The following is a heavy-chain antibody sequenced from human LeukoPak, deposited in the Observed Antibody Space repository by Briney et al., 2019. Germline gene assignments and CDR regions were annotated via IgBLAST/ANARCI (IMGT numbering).Heavy chain of an antibody. V-gene: IGHV3-30*02. CDR1: GFTFSSYG. Sequence: GGSLRLSCAASGFTFSSYGMHWVRQAPGKGLEWVAFIRYDGSNKYYADSVKGRFTISRDNSKNTLYLQMNSLRAEDTAVYYCAKDANGVNLAEYFQHWGQGTLVTVSS. CDR3: AKDANGVNLAEYFQH. J-gene: IGHJ1*01. CDR2: IRYDGSNK. D-gene: IGHD4-23*01.